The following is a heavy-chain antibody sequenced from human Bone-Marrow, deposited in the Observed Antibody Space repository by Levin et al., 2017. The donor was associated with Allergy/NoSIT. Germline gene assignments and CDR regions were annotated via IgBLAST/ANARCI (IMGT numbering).Heavy chain of an antibody. CDR2: HYWDEDK. Sequence: SGPTLVKPPQTLTLTCSFSGFSINTPGVGVGWFRQPPGKALEFLALHYWDEDKRHNPSLRSRVSVTKDTSKNQVALTLTGLASQDTGTYYCAYRRWAAAPFDFWGQGILVTVSA. CDR3: AYRRWAAAPFDF. CDR1: GFSINTPGVG. J-gene: IGHJ4*02. D-gene: IGHD6-13*01. V-gene: IGHV2-5*02.